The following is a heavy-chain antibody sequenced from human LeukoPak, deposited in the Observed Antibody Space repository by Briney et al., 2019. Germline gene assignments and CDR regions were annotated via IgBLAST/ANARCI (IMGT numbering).Heavy chain of an antibody. CDR2: INTNTGNP. Sequence: ASVKVSCKASGYTFTSYAMNWVRQAPGQGLEWMGWINTNTGNPTYAQGFTGRFVFSLDTSVSTAYLQISSLKAEDTAVYYCATGYSSSWYGPDIDYWGQGTLVTVSS. J-gene: IGHJ4*02. D-gene: IGHD6-13*01. CDR1: GYTFTSYA. V-gene: IGHV7-4-1*02. CDR3: ATGYSSSWYGPDIDY.